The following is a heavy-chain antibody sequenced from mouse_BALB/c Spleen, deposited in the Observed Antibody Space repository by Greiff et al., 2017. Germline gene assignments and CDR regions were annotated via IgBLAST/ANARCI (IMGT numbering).Heavy chain of an antibody. CDR2: INPSSGYT. J-gene: IGHJ4*01. D-gene: IGHD2-4*01. CDR1: GYTFTSYT. Sequence: VQLQQSGAELARPGASVKMSCKASGYTFTSYTMHWVKQRPGQGLEWIGYINPSSGYTNYNQKFKDKATLTADKSSSTAYMQLSSLTSEDSAVYYGARGDDYDCYYAMDYWGQGTSVTVSS. CDR3: ARGDDYDCYYAMDY. V-gene: IGHV1-4*01.